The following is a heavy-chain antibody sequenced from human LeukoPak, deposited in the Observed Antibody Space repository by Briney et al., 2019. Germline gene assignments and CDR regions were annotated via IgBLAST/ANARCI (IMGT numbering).Heavy chain of an antibody. J-gene: IGHJ6*02. D-gene: IGHD5-18*01. CDR1: GFTFSSYS. Sequence: PGGSLRLSCAASGFTFSSYSMNWVRQAPGKGLEWVSYTSSSSSANYYADSEKGRFTISRDNAKNPLYLHMNSLRDEDTAVYYCARERFIGGNSYGLDVWGQGTTVTVSS. CDR2: TSSSSSAN. CDR3: ARERFIGGNSYGLDV. V-gene: IGHV3-48*02.